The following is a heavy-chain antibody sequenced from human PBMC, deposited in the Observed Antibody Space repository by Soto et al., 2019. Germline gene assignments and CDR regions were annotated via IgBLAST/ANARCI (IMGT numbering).Heavy chain of an antibody. D-gene: IGHD6-19*01. V-gene: IGHV3-53*01. Sequence: GGSLRLSCAASGFTVSSNYMSWVRQAPGKGLEWVSVIYSGGSTYYADSVKGRFTISRDNSKNTLYLQMNSLRAEDTAVYYCAIAVAADYGMDVWGQGTTVTVSS. CDR1: GFTVSSNY. CDR3: AIAVAADYGMDV. CDR2: IYSGGST. J-gene: IGHJ6*02.